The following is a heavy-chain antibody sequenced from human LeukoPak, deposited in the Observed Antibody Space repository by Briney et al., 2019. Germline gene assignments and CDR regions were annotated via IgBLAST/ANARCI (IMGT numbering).Heavy chain of an antibody. CDR3: ARDRRGDIVVVVAHFDY. J-gene: IGHJ4*02. V-gene: IGHV4-4*02. CDR1: GGSISSTNW. Sequence: PSETLSLTCAVSGGSISSTNWWTWVRQPPGKGLEWIGGIYHSGSTNYNPSLKSRVTISVDTSKNQFSLKLSSVTAADTAVYYCARDRRGDIVVVVAHFDYWGQGTLVTVSS. D-gene: IGHD2-15*01. CDR2: IYHSGST.